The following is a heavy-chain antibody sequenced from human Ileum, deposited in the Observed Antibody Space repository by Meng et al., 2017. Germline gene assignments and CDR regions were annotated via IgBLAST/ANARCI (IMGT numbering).Heavy chain of an antibody. Sequence: QGQLQESGPGLVKGSETLSLTCSVSGASMSVVSYWSWVRQSPGKGLEWIGQIDHLGIAYYKPSLKSRVTMSIDQSKSQFSLRLTSVSAADTAVYYCARHGGYYQDFWGQGTLVTVSS. D-gene: IGHD4-23*01. CDR1: GASMSVVSY. J-gene: IGHJ4*02. CDR3: ARHGGYYQDF. CDR2: IDHLGIA. V-gene: IGHV4-4*02.